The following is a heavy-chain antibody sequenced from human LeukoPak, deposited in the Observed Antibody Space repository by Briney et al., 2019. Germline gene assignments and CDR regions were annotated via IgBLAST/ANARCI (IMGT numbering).Heavy chain of an antibody. CDR3: ARDLATDGFDP. CDR2: INPSGGST. Sequence: GASVKVSCKASGYTFTSYYMHWVRQAPGQGLEWMGIINPSGGSTSYAQKFQGRATMTRDTSTSTVYMELSSLRSEDTAVYYCARDLATDGFDPWGQGTLVTVSS. V-gene: IGHV1-46*01. J-gene: IGHJ5*02. CDR1: GYTFTSYY.